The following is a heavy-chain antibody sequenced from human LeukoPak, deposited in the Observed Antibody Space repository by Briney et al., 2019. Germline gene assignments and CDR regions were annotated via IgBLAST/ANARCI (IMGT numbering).Heavy chain of an antibody. CDR3: ARTGREEGPYGDYVWGSRFYFYYYYMDV. J-gene: IGHJ6*03. CDR2: TYYRSKWYN. D-gene: IGHD3-16*01. CDR1: GDSVSSNSAA. V-gene: IGHV6-1*01. Sequence: SQTLSLTCAISGDSVSSNSAAWNWIRQSPSRGLEWLGRTYYRSKWYNDYAVSVKSRITINPDTSKNQFSLQLNSVTPEDTAVYYCARTGREEGPYGDYVWGSRFYFYYYYMDVWGKGTTVTVSS.